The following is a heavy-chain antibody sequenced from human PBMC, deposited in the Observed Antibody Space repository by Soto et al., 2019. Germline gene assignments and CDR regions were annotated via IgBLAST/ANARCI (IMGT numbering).Heavy chain of an antibody. CDR2: ISGSGGST. Sequence: GGSLRLSCAASGFTFSSYAMSWVRQAPGKGLEWVSAISGSGGSTYYADSVKGRFTISRDNSKNTLYLQMNSLRAEDTAVYYCAKLMLPPYYYDSSGPPFDYYYGMDVWGQGTTVTVSS. D-gene: IGHD3-22*01. J-gene: IGHJ6*02. V-gene: IGHV3-23*01. CDR1: GFTFSSYA. CDR3: AKLMLPPYYYDSSGPPFDYYYGMDV.